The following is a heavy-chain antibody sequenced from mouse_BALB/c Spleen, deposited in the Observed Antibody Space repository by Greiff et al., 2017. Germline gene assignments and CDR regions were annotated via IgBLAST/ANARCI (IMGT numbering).Heavy chain of an antibody. CDR3: ARGETARATYYFDY. V-gene: IGHV1-9*01. D-gene: IGHD3-2*01. Sequence: LVESGAELMKPGASVKISCKATGYTFSSYWIEWVKQRPGHGLEWIGEILPGSGSTNYNEKFKGKATFTADTSSNTAYMQLSSLTSEDSAVYYCARGETARATYYFDYWGQGTTLTVSS. J-gene: IGHJ2*01. CDR1: GYTFSSYW. CDR2: ILPGSGST.